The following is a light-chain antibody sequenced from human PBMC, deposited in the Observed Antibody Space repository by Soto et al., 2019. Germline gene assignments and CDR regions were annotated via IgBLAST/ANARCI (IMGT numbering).Light chain of an antibody. CDR3: CSYAGSYTYV. Sequence: SVLTQPRSVSGSPGQSVTISCTGTSSDVGGYNYVSWYQQHPGEAPKLMIYDVSKRPSGVPDRFSGSKSGNTASLTISGLQAEDEADYYCCSYAGSYTYVFGTGTKVTVL. J-gene: IGLJ1*01. CDR2: DVS. CDR1: SSDVGGYNY. V-gene: IGLV2-11*01.